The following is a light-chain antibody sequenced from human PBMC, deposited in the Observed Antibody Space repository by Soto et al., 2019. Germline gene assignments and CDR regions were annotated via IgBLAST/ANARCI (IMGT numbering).Light chain of an antibody. J-gene: IGLJ1*01. CDR1: SSDVGGYNH. CDR3: TSYTSISTYV. CDR2: EVS. Sequence: ALTXPASVPESPGQSITISCAGTSSDVGGYNHVSWYQQHADKAPKLLIHEVSNRPSGVSNRFSGSKSGNTASLTISGLQAEDEADYYCTSYTSISTYVFGTGTKVPVL. V-gene: IGLV2-14*01.